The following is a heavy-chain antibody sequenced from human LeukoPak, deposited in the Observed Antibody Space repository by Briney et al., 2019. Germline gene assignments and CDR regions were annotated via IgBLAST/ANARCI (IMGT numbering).Heavy chain of an antibody. CDR3: ASKGCLGDCYLFDY. CDR2: INTNNGNT. Sequence: GASVKVSCKASGYTFTTYGINWVRQAPGQGLEWMGSINTNNGNTNHAQKFQGRVTMTRDTSTNTAYMELRSLGSDDTAVYYCASKGCLGDCYLFDYWGQGSLVAASS. D-gene: IGHD2-21*02. V-gene: IGHV1-18*01. CDR1: GYTFTTYG. J-gene: IGHJ4*02.